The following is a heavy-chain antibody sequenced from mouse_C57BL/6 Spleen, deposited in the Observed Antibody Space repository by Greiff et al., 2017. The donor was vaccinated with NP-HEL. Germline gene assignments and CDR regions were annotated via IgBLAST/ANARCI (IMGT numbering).Heavy chain of an antibody. CDR2: IHPNSGST. V-gene: IGHV1-64*01. Sequence: QVQLQQPGAELVKPGASVKLSCKASGYTFTSYWMHWVKQRPGQGLEWIGMIHPNSGSTNYNEKFKSKATLTVDKSSSTAYMQLSSLTSEDSAVDYCARSDGNPAWFAYWGQGTLVTVSA. CDR3: ARSDGNPAWFAY. D-gene: IGHD2-1*01. CDR1: GYTFTSYW. J-gene: IGHJ3*01.